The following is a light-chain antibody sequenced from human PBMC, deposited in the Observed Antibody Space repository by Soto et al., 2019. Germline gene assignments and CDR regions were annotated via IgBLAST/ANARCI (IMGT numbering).Light chain of an antibody. V-gene: IGKV3-20*01. CDR3: QQYGSSSFT. CDR1: QSVSSSY. Sequence: EIVLTQSPGTLSLSSGERATLSCRASQSVSSSYLAWYQQKPGQAPRLLVYATSSRGTGIPDRFSGSGSGTDFTLTISRLEPEDFAVYYCQQYGSSSFTFGQGTKLEIK. J-gene: IGKJ2*01. CDR2: ATS.